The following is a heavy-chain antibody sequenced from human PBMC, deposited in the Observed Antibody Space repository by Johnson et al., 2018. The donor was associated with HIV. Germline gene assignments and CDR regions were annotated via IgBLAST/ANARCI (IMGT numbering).Heavy chain of an antibody. J-gene: IGHJ3*02. V-gene: IGHV3-7*01. CDR3: ARDQGWGDAVDI. CDR2: IKQAVRER. CDR1: GFTFSIYW. D-gene: IGHD3-16*01. Sequence: VQLVESGGGLVQPGGSLRLSCSASGFTFSIYWMIWVCQAPGKGLVWVANIKQAVRERYSVDSVTGRFTISRDYAKNSLYLQMNSPRAEDTAVYYCARDQGWGDAVDIGGKGTMVTVSS.